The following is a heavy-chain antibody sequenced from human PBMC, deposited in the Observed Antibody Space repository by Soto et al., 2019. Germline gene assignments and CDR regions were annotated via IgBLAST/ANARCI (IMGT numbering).Heavy chain of an antibody. V-gene: IGHV3-23*01. CDR2: ITGSGGFT. J-gene: IGHJ3*02. D-gene: IGHD2-21*02. CDR3: AKARDTVTAYDAYDM. CDR1: EFTFSSYP. Sequence: GGSLRLSCAASEFTFSSYPMIWVRQAPGKGLEWVSAITGSGGFTNYADSVKGRFTISRDNSKNTLFLQMNSLRAEDTAVYYCAKARDTVTAYDAYDMWGQGTMVTVSS.